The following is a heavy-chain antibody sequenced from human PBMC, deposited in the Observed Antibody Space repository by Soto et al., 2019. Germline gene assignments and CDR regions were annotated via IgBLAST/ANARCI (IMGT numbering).Heavy chain of an antibody. CDR3: ARLSSVTMVRGSYDY. CDR1: GETCTSYE. V-gene: IGHV1-3*01. CDR2: MNPSNGNT. Sequence: ASVKGSGKGCGETCTSYEMKWVRQATEQGIEWMGWMNPSNGNTKYSQKFQGRVTITRDTSASTAYMELSSLRSEDTAVYYFARLSSVTMVRGSYDYWGQGTLVTVSS. J-gene: IGHJ4*02. D-gene: IGHD3-10*01.